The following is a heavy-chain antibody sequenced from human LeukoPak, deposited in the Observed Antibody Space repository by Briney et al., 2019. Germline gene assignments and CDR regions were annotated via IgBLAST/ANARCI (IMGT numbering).Heavy chain of an antibody. D-gene: IGHD1-26*01. CDR3: AKGAVISGSQYDRFDY. V-gene: IGHV3-30*18. CDR2: ISYDGTNK. J-gene: IGHJ4*02. Sequence: PGGSLRLSCAASGFTFSSYAMSWVRQAPGKGLEWVAVISYDGTNKYYVDSVKGRFTISRDSSRNTVYLQMNSLRAEDTAVYYCAKGAVISGSQYDRFDYWGQGTLVTVSS. CDR1: GFTFSSYA.